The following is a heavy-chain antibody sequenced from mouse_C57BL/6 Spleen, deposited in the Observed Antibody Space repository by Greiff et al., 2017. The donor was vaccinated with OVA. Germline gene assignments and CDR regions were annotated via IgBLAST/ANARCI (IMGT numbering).Heavy chain of an antibody. Sequence: QVQLQQPGAELVMPGASVKLSCKASGYTFTSYWMHWVKQRPGQGLEWIGEIDPSDSYTNYNQKFKGKSTLTVDKSSSTAYMQLSSLTSGDSAVYYCARAGYYGSSSSFDYWGQGTTLTVSS. CDR3: ARAGYYGSSSSFDY. CDR2: IDPSDSYT. D-gene: IGHD1-1*01. V-gene: IGHV1-69*01. CDR1: GYTFTSYW. J-gene: IGHJ2*01.